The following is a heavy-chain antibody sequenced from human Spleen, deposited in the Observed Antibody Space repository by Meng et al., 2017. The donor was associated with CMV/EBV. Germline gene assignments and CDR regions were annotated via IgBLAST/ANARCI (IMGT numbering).Heavy chain of an antibody. CDR2: IYSSGRIM. V-gene: IGHV3-48*03. CDR1: GFDFSSYE. Sequence: GGSLRLSCTASGFDFSSYEMNWVRQAPGKGLEWISNIYSSGRIMYYADSVKGRFTISRDNAKNSLYVQLNSLRADDTAVYYCARVSPPYSGAQDVFDMWGQGTMVTVSS. D-gene: IGHD1-26*01. CDR3: ARVSPPYSGAQDVFDM. J-gene: IGHJ3*02.